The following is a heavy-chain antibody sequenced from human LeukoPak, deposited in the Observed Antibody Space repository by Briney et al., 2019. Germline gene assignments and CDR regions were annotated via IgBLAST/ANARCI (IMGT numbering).Heavy chain of an antibody. J-gene: IGHJ4*02. CDR1: GFTFSNSC. Sequence: GGSLRLSCAASGFTFSNSCMSWVRQAPGKGLEWVANIKEDGSEKYYVDSVKGRFTISTDSAKNSPFLQMNSLRAEDTAVYYCARHNKIFGVVSYFDYWGQGTLVTVSS. CDR3: ARHNKIFGVVSYFDY. D-gene: IGHD3-3*01. V-gene: IGHV3-7*05. CDR2: IKEDGSEK.